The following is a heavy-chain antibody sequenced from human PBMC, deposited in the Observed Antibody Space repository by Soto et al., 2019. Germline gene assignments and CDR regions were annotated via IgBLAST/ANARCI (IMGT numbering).Heavy chain of an antibody. CDR2: IIPIFGTA. J-gene: IGHJ6*02. V-gene: IGHV1-69*13. D-gene: IGHD5-12*01. CDR1: GGTFSSYA. CDR3: ARGEVEMATITPRYYYYVMDV. Sequence: ASVKVSCKASGGTFSSYAIHWVRQAPGQGLEWMGGIIPIFGTANYAQKFQGRVTITADESTSTAYMELSSLRSEDTAVYYCARGEVEMATITPRYYYYVMDVWGQGTTVTVSS.